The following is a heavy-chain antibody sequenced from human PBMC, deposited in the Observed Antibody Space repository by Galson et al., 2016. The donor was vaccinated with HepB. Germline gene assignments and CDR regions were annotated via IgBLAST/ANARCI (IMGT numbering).Heavy chain of an antibody. Sequence: SCKASGYTFSSYGISWVRQAPGEGLEWMGWISAYNGNTNYARKFQGRVTMTTDTSTSTVHLELRSLRSDDTAVYYCARDLDRCFDYWGQGTLVTVSS. CDR3: ARDLDRCFDY. CDR1: GYTFSSYG. J-gene: IGHJ4*02. CDR2: ISAYNGNT. V-gene: IGHV1-18*01.